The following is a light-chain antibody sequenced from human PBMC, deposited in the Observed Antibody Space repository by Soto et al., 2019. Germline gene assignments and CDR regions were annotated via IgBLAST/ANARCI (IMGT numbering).Light chain of an antibody. CDR3: QQRKTWRALT. J-gene: IGKJ4*01. CDR2: DAS. Sequence: EIVLTQSPATLSLSPGERVTLSCRATESVKTFLAWYQQKPGQAPRLLIYDASNRATAIPARFSGGGSGTDFTLTSSSLEPDDSAVYYCQQRKTWRALTSGGGTKVEIK. CDR1: ESVKTF. V-gene: IGKV3-11*01.